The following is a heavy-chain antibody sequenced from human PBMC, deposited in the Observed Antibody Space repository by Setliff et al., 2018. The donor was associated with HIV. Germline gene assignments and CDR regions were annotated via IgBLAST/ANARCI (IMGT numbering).Heavy chain of an antibody. CDR3: ARGSAYWDFDY. CDR2: ISPQNGDR. Sequence: GASVKVSCKASGYTFTDYFLHWVRQAPGQGLEWMGWISPQNGDRKIPQRFRGRVTMTRDTSISTAYMELSSLRYDDTAVYYCARGSAYWDFDYWGQGTLVTVSS. J-gene: IGHJ4*02. V-gene: IGHV1-2*02. D-gene: IGHD2-8*02. CDR1: GYTFTDYF.